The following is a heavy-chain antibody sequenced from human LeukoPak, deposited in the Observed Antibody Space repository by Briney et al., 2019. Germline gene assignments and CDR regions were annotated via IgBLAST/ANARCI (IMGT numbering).Heavy chain of an antibody. D-gene: IGHD3-10*01. J-gene: IGHJ4*02. CDR3: AGETSGSGIKPLDF. CDR1: GFTFSNYD. Sequence: LSGGSLRLSCAASGFTFSNYDMHWVRQSTGKGLEWVSAIDTAGATYYPGSVKGRFTISRENAKNSLYLQMNSLRAGDTAVYYCAGETSGSGIKPLDFWGQGTLVTVSS. CDR2: IDTAGAT. V-gene: IGHV3-13*04.